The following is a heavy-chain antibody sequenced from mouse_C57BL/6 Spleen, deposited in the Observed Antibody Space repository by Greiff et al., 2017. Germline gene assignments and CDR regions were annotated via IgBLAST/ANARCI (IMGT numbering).Heavy chain of an antibody. CDR1: GFTFSSYG. V-gene: IGHV5-6*01. D-gene: IGHD2-1*01. CDR2: ISSGGSYT. J-gene: IGHJ4*01. Sequence: EVKLMESGGDLVKPGGSLKLSCAASGFTFSSYGMSWVRQTPDKRLEWVATISSGGSYTYYPDSVKGRFTISRDNAKNTLYLQMSSLKSEDTAMYYCARHGGNFHYYAMDYWGQGTSVTGSS. CDR3: ARHGGNFHYYAMDY.